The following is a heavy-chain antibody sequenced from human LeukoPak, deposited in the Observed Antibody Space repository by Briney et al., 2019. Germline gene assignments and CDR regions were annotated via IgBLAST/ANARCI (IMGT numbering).Heavy chain of an antibody. D-gene: IGHD4-17*01. J-gene: IGHJ6*02. CDR2: ISGSGGST. V-gene: IGHV3-23*01. CDR1: GFTFSSYA. Sequence: GGSLRLSCAASGFTFSSYAMSWVRQAPGKGLEWVSAISGSGGSTYYADSVKGRFTISRDNSKNTLYLQMNSLRAEDTAVYYCARDAVTTSYYYYGMDVWGQGTTVTVSS. CDR3: ARDAVTTSYYYYGMDV.